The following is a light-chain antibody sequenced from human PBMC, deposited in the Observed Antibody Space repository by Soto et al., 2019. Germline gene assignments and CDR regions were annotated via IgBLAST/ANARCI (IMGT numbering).Light chain of an antibody. J-gene: IGLJ1*01. V-gene: IGLV2-14*01. CDR1: SSDVGAHNF. CDR2: EVS. Sequence: QSALTQPASVSGCPGQSITISCTGTSSDVGAHNFVSWYQQHPGKAPKLMIYEVSNQPSGVSDHFSGSKSGNTASLTISGLQAEDEADYYCNSYTNTAARVFGTGTKVTV. CDR3: NSYTNTAARV.